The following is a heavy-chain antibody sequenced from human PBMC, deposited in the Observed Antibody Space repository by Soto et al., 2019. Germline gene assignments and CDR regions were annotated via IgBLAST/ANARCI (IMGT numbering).Heavy chain of an antibody. CDR3: ARHRIVAGTGYYYGMDV. J-gene: IGHJ6*02. D-gene: IGHD6-19*01. V-gene: IGHV5-51*01. CDR1: GYRFSSFW. CDR2: IYPGDATT. Sequence: PGESLKISCKISGYRFSSFWIAWVRQKPGKGLEWMGIIYPGDATTIYSPSFQGRLTISVDMSISTAHLQWYDLKASDSAMYYCARHRIVAGTGYYYGMDVWGQGTRVTVSS.